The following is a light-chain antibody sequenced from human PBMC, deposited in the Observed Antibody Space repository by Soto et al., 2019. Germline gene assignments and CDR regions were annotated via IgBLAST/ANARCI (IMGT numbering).Light chain of an antibody. CDR2: AAS. CDR1: QSISTY. V-gene: IGKV1-39*01. J-gene: IGKJ4*01. CDR3: QQSYNTPPLT. Sequence: DIQMTQSPSSLSASVGDRVTITCRASQSISTYLNWYQQKPGKAPKLLIYAASILQSGVPSTFSGSGSGTDFTLTISSLQRDDFATYYCQQSYNTPPLTFGGGTKVEIK.